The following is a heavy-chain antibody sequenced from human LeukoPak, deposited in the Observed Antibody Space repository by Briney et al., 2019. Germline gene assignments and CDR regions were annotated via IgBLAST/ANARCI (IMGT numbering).Heavy chain of an antibody. V-gene: IGHV3-23*01. D-gene: IGHD3-22*01. CDR2: ISGSGDNT. CDR3: AKGSYYDSSGSFYFDY. CDR1: GFTFSSYA. J-gene: IGHJ4*02. Sequence: GGSLRLSCAASGFTFSSYAMSWVRQTPGKGLEWVSGISGSGDNTYYADSVKGRFTISRDNSKNTLYVQVNSLGTEDTAAYYCAKGSYYDSSGSFYFDYWGQGTLVTVSS.